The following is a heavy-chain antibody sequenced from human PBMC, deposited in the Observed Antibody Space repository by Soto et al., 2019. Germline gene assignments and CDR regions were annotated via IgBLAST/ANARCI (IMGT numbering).Heavy chain of an antibody. CDR1: GGSISSGGYY. V-gene: IGHV4-31*03. Sequence: QVQLQESGPGLVKPSQTLSLTCTVSGGSISSGGYYWSWIRQHPGKGLEWIGYIYYSGSTYYNPSLKSRVTISVDTSKTQFSLKLSSVTAADTAVYYCARVGYCTNGVCYILPYFDYWGQGTLVTVSS. CDR2: IYYSGST. J-gene: IGHJ4*02. CDR3: ARVGYCTNGVCYILPYFDY. D-gene: IGHD2-8*01.